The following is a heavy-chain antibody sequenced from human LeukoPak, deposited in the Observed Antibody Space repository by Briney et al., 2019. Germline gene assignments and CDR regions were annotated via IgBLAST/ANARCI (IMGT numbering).Heavy chain of an antibody. CDR1: GFTVSTNY. V-gene: IGHV4-34*01. CDR3: ARLSLPYYDILTGYDY. D-gene: IGHD3-9*01. J-gene: IGHJ4*02. Sequence: GSLRLSCAASGFTVSTNYMTWIRQAPGKGLEWIGEINHSGSTNYNPSLKSRVTISVDTSKNQFSLKLSSVTAADTAVYYCARLSLPYYDILTGYDYWGQGTLVTVSS. CDR2: INHSGST.